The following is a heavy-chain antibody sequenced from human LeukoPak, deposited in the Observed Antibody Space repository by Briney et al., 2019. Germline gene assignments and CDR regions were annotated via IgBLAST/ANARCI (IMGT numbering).Heavy chain of an antibody. J-gene: IGHJ4*02. CDR3: AKVQGSTSYYYDSSGHFDY. Sequence: PGGSLRLSCAASGFTFSSYAMSWVRQAPGKGLEWVSAISGSGGSTYYADSVKGRFTISRDNSKNTLYLQMNSLRAEGTAVYYCAKVQGSTSYYYDSSGHFDYWGQGTLVTVSS. CDR1: GFTFSSYA. V-gene: IGHV3-23*01. D-gene: IGHD3-22*01. CDR2: ISGSGGST.